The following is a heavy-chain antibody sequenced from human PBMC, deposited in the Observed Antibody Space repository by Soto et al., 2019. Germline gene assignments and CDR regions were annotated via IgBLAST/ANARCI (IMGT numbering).Heavy chain of an antibody. J-gene: IGHJ4*02. V-gene: IGHV3-64D*06. D-gene: IGHD3-22*01. CDR1: GFTFTTYA. Sequence: EVQLVESGRGLVQPGGTLRLSCSASGFTFTTYAMNWVRQAPGKGPEYVSGISSNGGSTYYADSVKGRFTISRDNSRKTMNLQMRSLRAEDTAVYYCVRGDYYDTPGYEKNYWGQGTLVTVSS. CDR3: VRGDYYDTPGYEKNY. CDR2: ISSNGGST.